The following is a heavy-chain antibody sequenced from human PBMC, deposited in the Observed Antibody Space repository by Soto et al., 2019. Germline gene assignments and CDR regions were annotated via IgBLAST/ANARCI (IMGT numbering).Heavy chain of an antibody. V-gene: IGHV1-18*01. CDR1: GYTFTSYG. CDR2: IIAHNGNT. CDR3: ARGRYGDY. Sequence: QVHLVQSGAEVKKPGASVKVSCKGSGYTFTSYGITWVRQAPGQGLEWMGWIIAHNGNTDYAQRLQGRLTVTRDTSTITAYMELMSLISHDTAVYYCARGRYGDYWGQGALVTVSS. D-gene: IGHD1-1*01. J-gene: IGHJ4*02.